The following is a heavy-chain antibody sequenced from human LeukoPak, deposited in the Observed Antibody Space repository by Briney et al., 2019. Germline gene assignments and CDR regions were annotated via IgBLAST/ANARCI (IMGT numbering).Heavy chain of an antibody. CDR2: ISGSGGST. Sequence: PGGSLRLSCAASGLTFSSYAMSWVRRAPGKGLEWVSAISGSGGSTYYADSVKGRFTISRDNSKNTLYLQMNSLRAEDTAVYYCAKVKRAAAGPFDYWGQGTLVTVSS. J-gene: IGHJ4*02. CDR1: GLTFSSYA. V-gene: IGHV3-23*01. D-gene: IGHD6-13*01. CDR3: AKVKRAAAGPFDY.